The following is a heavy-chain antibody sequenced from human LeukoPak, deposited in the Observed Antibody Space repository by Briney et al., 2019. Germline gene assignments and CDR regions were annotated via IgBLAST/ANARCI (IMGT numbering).Heavy chain of an antibody. V-gene: IGHV4-34*01. D-gene: IGHD4-17*01. CDR2: INHSGST. CDR3: ARLSYGDAFDY. J-gene: IGHJ4*02. CDR1: GGSFSGYY. Sequence: SETLSLTCAVYGGSFSGYYWSWIRQPPGKGLEWIGEINHSGSTNYNPSLKSRVTISVDTSKNQFSLKLSSVTAADTAVYYCARLSYGDAFDYWGQGTLVTVSS.